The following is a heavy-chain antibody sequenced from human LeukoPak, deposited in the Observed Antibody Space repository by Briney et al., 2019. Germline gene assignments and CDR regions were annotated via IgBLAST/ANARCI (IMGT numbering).Heavy chain of an antibody. V-gene: IGHV4-59*12. CDR3: ARRWVYAVFDY. CDR2: IHYSGTT. Sequence: SETLSLTCTVSGGSISPYYWSWIRQPPGKGLEWIGYIHYSGTTNYNPSLKSRVAISVDRSKSQFSLKLSSVTAADTAVYYCARRWVYAVFDYWGQGTLVTVSS. CDR1: GGSISPYY. J-gene: IGHJ4*02. D-gene: IGHD2-8*01.